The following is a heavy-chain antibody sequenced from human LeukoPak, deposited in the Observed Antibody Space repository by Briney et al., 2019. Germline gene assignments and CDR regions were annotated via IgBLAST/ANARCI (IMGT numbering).Heavy chain of an antibody. CDR1: GFTFSTYT. CDR2: MGCDRSNK. CDR3: AKEGSYYDSGSYIGHYMDV. V-gene: IGHV3-30*02. Sequence: GGSLSLSCAASGFTFSTYTMNWVRQAPGKGLEWVAFMGCDRSNKFYADSVKGRFSISRDNSKNTLYLQMNSLRVEDTAVYYCAKEGSYYDSGSYIGHYMDVWGKGTTVTVSS. J-gene: IGHJ6*03. D-gene: IGHD3-10*01.